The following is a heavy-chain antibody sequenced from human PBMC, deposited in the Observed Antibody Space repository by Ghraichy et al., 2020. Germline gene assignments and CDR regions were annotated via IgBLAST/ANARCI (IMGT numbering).Heavy chain of an antibody. V-gene: IGHV1-2*02. CDR2: INPNSGGT. D-gene: IGHD2/OR15-2a*01. J-gene: IGHJ6*02. CDR1: GYTFTDYY. CDR3: AKERVLRGMYSGMDV. Sequence: ASVKVSCKASGYTFTDYYMHWVRQAPGQGLEWMGWINPNSGGTNYAQKFQGRVTLTRDTSISTAYMELSRLRSDDTAVYFCAKERVLRGMYSGMDVWGQGTTVTVSS.